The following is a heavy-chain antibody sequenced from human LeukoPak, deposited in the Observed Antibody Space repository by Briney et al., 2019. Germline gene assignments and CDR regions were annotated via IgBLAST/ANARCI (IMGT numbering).Heavy chain of an antibody. CDR1: GFTFSSYS. J-gene: IGHJ5*02. V-gene: IGHV3-48*04. D-gene: IGHD6-6*01. Sequence: PGGSLRLSCAASGFTFSSYSMNWVRQAPGKGLEWVSYISSSSSTIYYADSVKGRFTISGDNAKNSLYLQMNSLRAEDTAVYYCARDEGSSSSYENWFDPWGQGTLVTVSS. CDR2: ISSSSSTI. CDR3: ARDEGSSSSYENWFDP.